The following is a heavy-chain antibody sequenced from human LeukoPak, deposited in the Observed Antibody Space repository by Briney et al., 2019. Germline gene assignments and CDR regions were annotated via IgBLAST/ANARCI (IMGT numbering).Heavy chain of an antibody. Sequence: SETLSLTCAVYGGSFSGYYWSWIRQPPGKGLEWIGEINHSGSTNYNPSLKSRVTISVDTSRNQFSLKLSSVTAADTAVYYCARADIVVVPAATKWGYFDYWGQGTLVTVSS. D-gene: IGHD2-2*01. J-gene: IGHJ4*02. CDR3: ARADIVVVPAATKWGYFDY. V-gene: IGHV4-34*01. CDR1: GGSFSGYY. CDR2: INHSGST.